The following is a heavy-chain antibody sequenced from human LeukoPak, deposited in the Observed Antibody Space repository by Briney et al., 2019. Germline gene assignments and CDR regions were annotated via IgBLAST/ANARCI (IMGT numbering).Heavy chain of an antibody. CDR2: IWYDGSNK. Sequence: GSLRLSCAASGFTFSSYGMHWVRQAPGKGLEWVAVIWYDGSNKYYADSVKGRFTISRDNSKNTLYLQMNSLRAEDTAVYYCARDKIRGVVPAAILNWGQGTLVTVSS. J-gene: IGHJ4*02. CDR1: GFTFSSYG. CDR3: ARDKIRGVVPAAILN. V-gene: IGHV3-33*01. D-gene: IGHD2-2*01.